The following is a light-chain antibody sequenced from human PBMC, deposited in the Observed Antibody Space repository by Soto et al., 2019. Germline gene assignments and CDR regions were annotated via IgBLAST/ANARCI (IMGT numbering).Light chain of an antibody. J-gene: IGKJ1*01. CDR2: GAS. CDR1: QSVNSN. V-gene: IGKV3-20*01. Sequence: EIVLTQSPGTLSLSPGERATLSCRASQSVNSNLAWYQQRPGKRPRGLMYGASSRATGIPDRFSGSESGTDFTLTISRLEPEDFAVYYCQQYENSPRTFGQGTKVEIK. CDR3: QQYENSPRT.